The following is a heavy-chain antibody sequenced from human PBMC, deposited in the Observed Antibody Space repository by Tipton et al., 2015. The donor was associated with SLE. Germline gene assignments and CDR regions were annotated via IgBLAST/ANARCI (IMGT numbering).Heavy chain of an antibody. V-gene: IGHV1-18*01. Sequence: QVQLVQSGAEVKKPGASVKVSCKASGYTLTSYGINWVRQAPGQGLEWMGWISAYNGKTHYTENLQDRVTMTTDTFTSTAYMELRSLRSDDTAVYYCARGEAYSNYEDYWGQGTLVTVSS. CDR1: GYTLTSYG. D-gene: IGHD4-11*01. J-gene: IGHJ4*02. CDR2: ISAYNGKT. CDR3: ARGEAYSNYEDY.